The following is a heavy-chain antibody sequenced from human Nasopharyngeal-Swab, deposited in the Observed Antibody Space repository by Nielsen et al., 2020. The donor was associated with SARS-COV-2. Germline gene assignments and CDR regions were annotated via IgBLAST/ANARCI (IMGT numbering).Heavy chain of an antibody. CDR2: ISLSGGGT. CDR3: ARDSYTRPDY. V-gene: IGHV3-23*01. J-gene: IGHJ4*02. Sequence: GGSLRLSCAASGFTFSSYAMSWVRQAPGKGLEWVSGISLSGGGTYYADSVKGRFTISRDNSKNSLYLQMNSLRVEDTAIYYCARDSYTRPDYWGQGTLVTVSS. D-gene: IGHD2-2*02. CDR1: GFTFSSYA.